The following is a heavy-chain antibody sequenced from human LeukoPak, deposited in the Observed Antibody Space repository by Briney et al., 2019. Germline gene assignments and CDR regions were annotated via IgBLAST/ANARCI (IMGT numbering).Heavy chain of an antibody. CDR2: ISGSGGST. CDR3: ARGDSSGYFASASD. Sequence: GGSLRLSCAASGFTFSSYAMSRVRQAPGKGLEWVSAISGSGGSTYYADSVKGRFTISRDNSKNTLYLQMNSLRAEDTAVYYCARGDSSGYFASASDWGQGTLVTVSS. V-gene: IGHV3-23*01. CDR1: GFTFSSYA. J-gene: IGHJ4*02. D-gene: IGHD3-22*01.